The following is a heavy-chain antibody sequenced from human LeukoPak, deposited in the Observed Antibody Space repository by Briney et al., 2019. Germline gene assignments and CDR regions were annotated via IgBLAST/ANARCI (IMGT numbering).Heavy chain of an antibody. D-gene: IGHD3-22*01. CDR2: ISGSGGST. CDR3: AKGTTSGYYYVDYFDY. CDR1: GFTFSSYA. V-gene: IGHV3-23*01. Sequence: PGGSLRLSCAASGFTFSSYAMSWVRQAPGKGLEWVSAISGSGGSTYYADSVKGRFTISRDNSKNTLFLQMNSLRAEDTAVYYCAKGTTSGYYYVDYFDYWGQGILVTVSS. J-gene: IGHJ4*02.